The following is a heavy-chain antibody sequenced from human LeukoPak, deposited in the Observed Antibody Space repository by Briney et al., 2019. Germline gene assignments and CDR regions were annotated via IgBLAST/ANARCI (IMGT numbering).Heavy chain of an antibody. D-gene: IGHD3-3*01. CDR2: INHSGST. CDR3: ARARLAYYDFWSGYSDGWFDP. J-gene: IGHJ5*02. Sequence: PSETLSLTCAVYGGSFSGYYWSWIRQSPGKGLEWIGEINHSGSTNYNPSLKSRVTISVDTSKNQFSLKLSSVTAADTAVYYCARARLAYYDFWSGYSDGWFDPWGQGTLVTVSS. CDR1: GGSFSGYY. V-gene: IGHV4-34*01.